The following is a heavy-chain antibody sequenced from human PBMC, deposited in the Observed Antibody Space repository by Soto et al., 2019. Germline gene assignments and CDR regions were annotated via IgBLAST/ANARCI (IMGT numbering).Heavy chain of an antibody. D-gene: IGHD5-12*01. CDR2: IYPGDPDT. J-gene: IGHJ6*03. CDR3: ARHEVLYSGYDYYYYYMDV. Sequence: PGESLKISCEGSGYSFTSYWIGWVRQMPGKGLEWMGVIYPGDPDTRYSPSFQRQVTLAADKSISTAYLQWSSLKASDTAMYYCARHEVLYSGYDYYYYYMDVWGKGTTVTGSS. V-gene: IGHV5-51*01. CDR1: GYSFTSYW.